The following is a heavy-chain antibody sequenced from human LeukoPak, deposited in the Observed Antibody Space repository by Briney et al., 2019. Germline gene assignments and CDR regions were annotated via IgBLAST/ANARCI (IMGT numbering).Heavy chain of an antibody. Sequence: PGGSLRLSCAASRFTVSSNFMSWVRQAPGKGLEWVSVIYSGGSTYYADSVKGRFTISRDNSKNTLYLQMNSLRAEDTAVYYCARDLGWSFDYWGQGTLVTVSS. V-gene: IGHV3-66*01. CDR1: RFTVSSNF. J-gene: IGHJ4*02. D-gene: IGHD6-19*01. CDR2: IYSGGST. CDR3: ARDLGWSFDY.